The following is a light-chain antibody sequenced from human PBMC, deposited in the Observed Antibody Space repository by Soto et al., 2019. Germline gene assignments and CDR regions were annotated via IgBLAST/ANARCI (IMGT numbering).Light chain of an antibody. CDR2: KAS. J-gene: IGKJ1*01. Sequence: DIQMTQSPSTLSGSVGDRVTITCRASQTISSWLAWYQQKPGKAPKLLIYKASTLKSGVPSRFSDSGSGTEFTLTISSLQPDDFATYYCQQYYSYSWTFGQGTKVDNK. CDR1: QTISSW. V-gene: IGKV1-5*03. CDR3: QQYYSYSWT.